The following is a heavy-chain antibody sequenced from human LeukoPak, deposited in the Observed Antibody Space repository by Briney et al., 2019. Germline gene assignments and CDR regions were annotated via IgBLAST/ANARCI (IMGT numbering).Heavy chain of an antibody. V-gene: IGHV3-23*01. CDR2: ISSSGGNT. J-gene: IGHJ6*02. D-gene: IGHD5-18*01. CDR3: ARDARRGYSYGPIHYYYYGMDV. Sequence: GGSLRLSCAASGFTFSSYAMSRVRQAPGKGLEWVSTISSSGGNTYYADSVKGRFTISRDNSKNTLYLQMNSLRAEDTAVYYCARDARRGYSYGPIHYYYYGMDVWGQGTTVTVSS. CDR1: GFTFSSYA.